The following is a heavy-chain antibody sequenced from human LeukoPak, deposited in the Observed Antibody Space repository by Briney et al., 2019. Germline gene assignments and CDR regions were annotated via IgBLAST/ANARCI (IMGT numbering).Heavy chain of an antibody. D-gene: IGHD3-16*01. Sequence: GGSLRLSCAASGFTVSSNYMSWVRQAPGKGLEWVSVIYSGGSTYYADSVKGRFTISRDNSKNTLYLQMNSLRAEDTAVYYCARGIGGKIHDAFDIWGQGTMVTVSS. V-gene: IGHV3-53*01. CDR2: IYSGGST. J-gene: IGHJ3*02. CDR1: GFTVSSNY. CDR3: ARGIGGKIHDAFDI.